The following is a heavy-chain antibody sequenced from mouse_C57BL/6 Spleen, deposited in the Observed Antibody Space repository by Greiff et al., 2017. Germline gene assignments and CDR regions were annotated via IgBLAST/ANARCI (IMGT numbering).Heavy chain of an antibody. D-gene: IGHD1-1*01. Sequence: VHVKQSGAELVKPGASVKLSCTASGFNIKDYYMHWVKQRTEQGLEWIGRIDPEDGETKYDPKFQGKATITAYTSSNTAYLQLSSLTSEDTAVYYCSPYYCGSSLYYFDYWGQGTTLTVSS. V-gene: IGHV14-2*01. CDR1: GFNIKDYY. J-gene: IGHJ2*01. CDR3: SPYYCGSSLYYFDY. CDR2: IDPEDGET.